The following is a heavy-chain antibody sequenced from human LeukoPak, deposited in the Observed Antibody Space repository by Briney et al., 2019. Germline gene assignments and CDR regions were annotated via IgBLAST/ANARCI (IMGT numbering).Heavy chain of an antibody. J-gene: IGHJ4*02. Sequence: GGSLRLSCAASGFTFSSYWMSWVRQAPGKGLEWVANIKQDGSEKYYVDSVKGRFTISRDNSKNTLYLQMNSLRADDTAVYYCAKSHHVTAIDYWGQGTLVTVSS. CDR1: GFTFSSYW. V-gene: IGHV3-7*03. CDR3: AKSHHVTAIDY. D-gene: IGHD2-21*02. CDR2: IKQDGSEK.